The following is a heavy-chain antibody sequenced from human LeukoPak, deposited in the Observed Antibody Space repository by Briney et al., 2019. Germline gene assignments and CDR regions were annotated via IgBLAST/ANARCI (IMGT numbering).Heavy chain of an antibody. J-gene: IGHJ4*02. D-gene: IGHD2-21*01. Sequence: GGSLRLSCVASGFTFSDYYMDWVRQAPGKGLEWVANIKQDGREEYYVDSVKGRFTISRDNAKKSTYLQMNRVRAEDTAVYYCARDYGDHPYPEVTLDLWGQGTLVTVSS. CDR3: ARDYGDHPYPEVTLDL. CDR1: GFTFSDYY. V-gene: IGHV3-7*01. CDR2: IKQDGREE.